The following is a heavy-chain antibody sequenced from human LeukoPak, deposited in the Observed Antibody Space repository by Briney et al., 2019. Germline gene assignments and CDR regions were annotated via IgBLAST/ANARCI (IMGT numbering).Heavy chain of an antibody. CDR2: ISSSSSTI. D-gene: IGHD3-22*01. J-gene: IGHJ3*02. V-gene: IGHV3-48*04. Sequence: PGGSLRLSCAASGFTFSSYSMNWVRQAPGKGLEWVSYISSSSSTICYADSVMGRFTISRDNAKNSLYLQMNSLRAEDTAVYYCARVRSSYYYESSGYYHYDAFDIWGQGTMVTVSS. CDR1: GFTFSSYS. CDR3: ARVRSSYYYESSGYYHYDAFDI.